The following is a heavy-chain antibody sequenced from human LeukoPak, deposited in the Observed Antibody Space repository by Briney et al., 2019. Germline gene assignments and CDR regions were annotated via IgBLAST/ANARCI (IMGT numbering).Heavy chain of an antibody. J-gene: IGHJ6*03. Sequence: GGSLRLSCAASGFTFDDYGMSWVRHAPGKGLEWVSGINWNGGSTGYADSVKGRFTISRDNAKNSLYLQMNSLRAEDTALYYCARGVTRIGYYYYYMDVWGKGTTVTVSS. CDR2: INWNGGST. CDR1: GFTFDDYG. D-gene: IGHD1-26*01. CDR3: ARGVTRIGYYYYYMDV. V-gene: IGHV3-20*04.